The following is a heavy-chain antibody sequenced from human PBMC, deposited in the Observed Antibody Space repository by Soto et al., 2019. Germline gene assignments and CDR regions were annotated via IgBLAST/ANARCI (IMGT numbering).Heavy chain of an antibody. D-gene: IGHD3-9*01. CDR3: ARRATKTGYYHYYHLDV. J-gene: IGHJ6*03. Sequence: ASVKVSCKASGYTFTSYAMHWVRQAPGQRLEWMGWINAGNGNTKYSQKFQGRVTITRDTSASTAYMELSSLRSEDTAVYYCARRATKTGYYHYYHLDVWGKGTTVTVSS. CDR2: INAGNGNT. CDR1: GYTFTSYA. V-gene: IGHV1-3*01.